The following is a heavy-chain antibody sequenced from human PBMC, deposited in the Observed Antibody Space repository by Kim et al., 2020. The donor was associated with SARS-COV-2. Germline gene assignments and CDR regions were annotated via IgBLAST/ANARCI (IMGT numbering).Heavy chain of an antibody. CDR1: GGSFSGYY. V-gene: IGHV4-34*01. CDR2: INHSGST. CDR3: ARVGGYSSSLIVGATISDY. Sequence: SETLSLTCAVYGGSFSGYYWSWIRQPPGKGLEWIGEINHSGSTNYNPSLKSRVTISVDTSKNQFSLKLSSVTAADTAVYYCARVGGYSSSLIVGATISDYWGQGTLVTVSS. D-gene: IGHD1-26*01. J-gene: IGHJ4*02.